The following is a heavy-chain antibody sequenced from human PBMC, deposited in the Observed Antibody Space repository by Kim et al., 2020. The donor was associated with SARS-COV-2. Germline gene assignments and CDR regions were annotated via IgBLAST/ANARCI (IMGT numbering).Heavy chain of an antibody. CDR2: INHSGST. J-gene: IGHJ6*02. V-gene: IGHV4-34*01. CDR3: ARGAGLPYYYGSGSYYNPHYGMDV. D-gene: IGHD3-10*01. Sequence: SETLSLTCAVYGGSFSGYYWSWIRQPPGKGLEWIGEINHSGSTNYNPSLKSRVTISVDTSKNQFSLKLSSVTAADTAVYYCARGAGLPYYYGSGSYYNPHYGMDVWGQGTTVTVSS. CDR1: GGSFSGYY.